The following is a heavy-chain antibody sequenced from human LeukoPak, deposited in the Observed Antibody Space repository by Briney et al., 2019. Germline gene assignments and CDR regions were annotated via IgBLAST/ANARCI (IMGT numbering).Heavy chain of an antibody. J-gene: IGHJ6*03. CDR1: GYTFTGYY. D-gene: IGHD1-26*01. V-gene: IGHV1-2*02. Sequence: GASVKVSCKASGYTFTGYYMHWVRQAPGQGLEWMGWINPNSGGTNYAQKFQGRVTMTRDTSISTAYMELSRLRSDDTAVYYCARVGATSYYYYPMDVWGKGPTVTISS. CDR3: ARVGATSYYYYPMDV. CDR2: INPNSGGT.